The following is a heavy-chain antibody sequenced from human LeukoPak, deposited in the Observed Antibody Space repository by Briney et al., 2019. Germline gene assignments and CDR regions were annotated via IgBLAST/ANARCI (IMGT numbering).Heavy chain of an antibody. CDR2: IYTSGST. CDR3: ARVPVAGTTGGYYYYYMDV. D-gene: IGHD6-19*01. Sequence: SETLSLTCTASGGSISSGSYNWSWIRQPAGQELEWVVRIYTSGSTNYNPPVKSRVTISVATSKNQFSLKLSSVTAADTAVYYCARVPVAGTTGGYYYYYMDVWGKGTTVTVSS. J-gene: IGHJ6*03. V-gene: IGHV4-61*02. CDR1: GGSISSGSYN.